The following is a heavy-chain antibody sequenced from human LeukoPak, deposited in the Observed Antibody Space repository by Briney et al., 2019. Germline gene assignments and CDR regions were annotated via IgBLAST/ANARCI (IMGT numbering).Heavy chain of an antibody. D-gene: IGHD1-26*01. Sequence: SETLSLTCTVSGGSIRTPTYYWGWIRQPPGKGLEWIASSYYSGTTYYSTSLRSRLTTFVDTSNNQFYMNLSSVTAADTGVYYCARHHSGSSYFDLWGQGILVTVSS. V-gene: IGHV4-39*01. CDR1: GGSIRTPTYY. CDR3: ARHHSGSSYFDL. CDR2: SYYSGTT. J-gene: IGHJ4*02.